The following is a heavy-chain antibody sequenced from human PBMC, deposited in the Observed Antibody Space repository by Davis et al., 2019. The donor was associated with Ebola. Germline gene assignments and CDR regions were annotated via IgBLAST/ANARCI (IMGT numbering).Heavy chain of an antibody. D-gene: IGHD3-16*01. J-gene: IGHJ4*02. Sequence: PGGSLRLSCAASGLNVRTNYLSWVRQCPGKGLQWIGRIRSRSDGGTTDYAAPVKGRFTISRDDSQNMVYLQMNSLKTEDTAVYFCTLGENWGPGTQVTVSS. CDR3: TLGEN. CDR2: IRSRSDGGTT. CDR1: GLNVRTNY. V-gene: IGHV3-15*01.